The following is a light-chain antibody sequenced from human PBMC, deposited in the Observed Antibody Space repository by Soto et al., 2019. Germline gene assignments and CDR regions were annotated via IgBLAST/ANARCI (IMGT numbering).Light chain of an antibody. CDR3: CSYAGSSTVV. CDR2: EDS. J-gene: IGLJ2*01. Sequence: QSVLTQPASVSGSPGQSITISCTGTSSDVGSYNLVSWYQQHPGKAPKLMIYEDSQRPSGVSNRFSGSKSGNTASLTISGLQADDEADYYCCSYAGSSTVVFGGGTKLTVL. CDR1: SSDVGSYNL. V-gene: IGLV2-23*01.